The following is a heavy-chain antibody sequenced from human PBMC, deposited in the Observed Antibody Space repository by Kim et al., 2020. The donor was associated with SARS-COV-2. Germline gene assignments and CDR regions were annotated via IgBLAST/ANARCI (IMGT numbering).Heavy chain of an antibody. J-gene: IGHJ4*02. Sequence: SVKVSCKASGGTFSSYAISWVRQAPGQGLEWMGRIIPILGIANYAQKFQGRVTITADKSTSTAYMELSSLRSEDTAVYYCAVRLMATSEGGQLDYWVQGTLVTVSS. CDR2: IIPILGIA. V-gene: IGHV1-69*04. CDR3: AVRLMATSEGGQLDY. CDR1: GGTFSSYA. D-gene: IGHD5-12*01.